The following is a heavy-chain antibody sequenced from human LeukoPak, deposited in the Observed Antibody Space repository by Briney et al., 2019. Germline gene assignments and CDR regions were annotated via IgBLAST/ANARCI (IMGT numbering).Heavy chain of an antibody. CDR2: ISYDGSNK. J-gene: IGHJ4*02. CDR1: GFTFSSYA. CDR3: AKGGVPVVSPAVN. Sequence: GRSLRLSCAASGFTFSSYAMHWVRQAPGKGLEWVAVISYDGSNKYYADSVKGRFTISRDNSKNTLYLQMNSLRAEDTAVYYCAKGGVPVVSPAVNWGQGTLVTVSS. V-gene: IGHV3-30*04. D-gene: IGHD2-2*01.